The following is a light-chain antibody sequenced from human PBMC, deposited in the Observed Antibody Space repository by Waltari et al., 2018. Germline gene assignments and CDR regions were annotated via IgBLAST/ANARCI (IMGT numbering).Light chain of an antibody. Sequence: DIQMTQSPSTLSASVGDRVTLSCRASQSVSSWLAWYQQKPGMAPNLLVYDVSNLYSGVPSRFSGSGSGTEFTLTISSLQPDDFATYYCQQYDTYPYTFGQGTKLEI. CDR3: QQYDTYPYT. CDR1: QSVSSW. CDR2: DVS. J-gene: IGKJ2*01. V-gene: IGKV1-5*01.